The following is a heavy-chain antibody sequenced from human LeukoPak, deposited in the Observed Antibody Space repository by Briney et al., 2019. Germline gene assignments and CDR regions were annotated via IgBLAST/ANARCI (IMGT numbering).Heavy chain of an antibody. V-gene: IGHV3-64*01. Sequence: GGSLRLSCAASGFTFSSYAMHWVRQAPGKGLEYVSAISSNGGSTYYANSVKGRFTISRDNSENTLYLQMGSLRAEDMAVYYCARGGYCTNGVCYFDYWGQGTLVTVSS. J-gene: IGHJ4*02. D-gene: IGHD2-8*01. CDR1: GFTFSSYA. CDR3: ARGGYCTNGVCYFDY. CDR2: ISSNGGST.